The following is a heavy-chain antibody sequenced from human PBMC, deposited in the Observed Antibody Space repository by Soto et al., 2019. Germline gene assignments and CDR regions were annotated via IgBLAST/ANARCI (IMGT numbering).Heavy chain of an antibody. Sequence: SVKVSCKASGGTFSSYAISWVRQAPGQGLEWMGGIIPIFGTANYAQKFQGRVTITADESTSTAYMELSSLRSEDTAVYYCAXGSTTVVTPGPYNWFDPWGQGTLVTVSS. J-gene: IGHJ5*02. V-gene: IGHV1-69*13. CDR1: GGTFSSYA. CDR3: AXGSTTVVTPGPYNWFDP. D-gene: IGHD4-17*01. CDR2: IIPIFGTA.